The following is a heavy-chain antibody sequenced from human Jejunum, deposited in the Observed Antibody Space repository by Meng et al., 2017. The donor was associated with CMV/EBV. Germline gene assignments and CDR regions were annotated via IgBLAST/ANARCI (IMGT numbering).Heavy chain of an antibody. V-gene: IGHV7-4-1*02. D-gene: IGHD6-25*01. Sequence: QVQLVQSGSELKKPGASVRISCKASGYTFTTYGMNWVRQAPGQGLEWMGWINTNTGKPTYAQGLTGRFVFSLDTSVSTAYLQISSLKAEDTAVYYCARDSEAADYWEQGTLGTVGS. CDR2: INTNTGKP. CDR1: GYTFTTYG. CDR3: ARDSEAADY. J-gene: IGHJ4*02.